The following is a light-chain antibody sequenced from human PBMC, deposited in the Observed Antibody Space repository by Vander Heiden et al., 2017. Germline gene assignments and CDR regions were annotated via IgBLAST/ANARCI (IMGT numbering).Light chain of an antibody. CDR3: QQYKIGPAGT. CDR1: QSVSSN. V-gene: IGKV3-15*01. Sequence: EIVITQSPPTLSVCPGERANLSSRASQSVSSNLAWYQQKPGQVPRLLIYDASTMATGIPARFSGSGSGTEFTLTISSLQSEDFAVYYCQQYKIGPAGTFGPGTKVEIK. CDR2: DAS. J-gene: IGKJ1*01.